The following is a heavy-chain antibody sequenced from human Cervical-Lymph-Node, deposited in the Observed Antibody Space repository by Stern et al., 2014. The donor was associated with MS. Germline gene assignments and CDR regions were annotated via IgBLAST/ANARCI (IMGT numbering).Heavy chain of an antibody. J-gene: IGHJ6*02. CDR1: GYTFNTYA. Sequence: QVQLMQSGAEVKKLGASVNVSCKASGYTFNTYAIHWVRQAPGQGLGWMGYINAGNGNIKYSQKFQGRVTITRDTSASTGYIELSSLRSEDSAVYYCATPFSHSFRYGMHVWGQGTTVTVFS. CDR3: ATPFSHSFRYGMHV. D-gene: IGHD2/OR15-2a*01. CDR2: INAGNGNI. V-gene: IGHV1-3*01.